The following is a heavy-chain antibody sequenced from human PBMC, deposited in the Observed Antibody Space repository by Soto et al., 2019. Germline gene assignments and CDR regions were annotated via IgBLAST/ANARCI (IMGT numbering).Heavy chain of an antibody. Sequence: SVGYGGSWIRKKTGKGLEWIGYIYYSGSTNYNPSLKSRVTISVDTSKNQFSLKLSSVTAADTAVYYCARPQESGSYYFPFDYWGQGTLVTVSS. J-gene: IGHJ4*02. V-gene: IGHV4-61*08. D-gene: IGHD1-26*01. CDR3: ARPQESGSYYFPFDY. CDR2: IYYSGST. CDR1: SVGYG.